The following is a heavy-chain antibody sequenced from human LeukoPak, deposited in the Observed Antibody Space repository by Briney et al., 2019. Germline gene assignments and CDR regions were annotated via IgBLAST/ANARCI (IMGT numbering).Heavy chain of an antibody. D-gene: IGHD3-9*01. Sequence: SETLSLTCAVYGGSFSGYYWSWIRQPPGKGLEWIGEINHSGSTNYNPSLKSRVTTSVDTSKNQFSLKLSSVTAADTAVYYGARRHDILAGYYKGGRLFDYWGQGTLVTVSS. CDR2: INHSGST. V-gene: IGHV4-34*01. J-gene: IGHJ4*02. CDR3: ARRHDILAGYYKGGRLFDY. CDR1: GGSFSGYY.